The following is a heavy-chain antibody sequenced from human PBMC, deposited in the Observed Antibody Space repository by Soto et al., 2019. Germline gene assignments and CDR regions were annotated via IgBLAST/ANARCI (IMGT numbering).Heavy chain of an antibody. J-gene: IGHJ4*02. CDR3: ARGRVATISFDY. V-gene: IGHV3-30-3*01. Sequence: QVQLVESGGGVVQPGRSLRLSCAASGFTFSSYAMHWVRQAPGKGLEWVAVISYDGSNKYYADSVKGRFTISRDNSKNTLYLQMNSLGAEDTAVYYCARGRVATISFDYWGQGTLVTVSS. CDR2: ISYDGSNK. D-gene: IGHD5-12*01. CDR1: GFTFSSYA.